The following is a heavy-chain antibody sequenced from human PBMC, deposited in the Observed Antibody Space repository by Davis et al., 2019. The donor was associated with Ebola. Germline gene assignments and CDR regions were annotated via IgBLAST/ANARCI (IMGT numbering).Heavy chain of an antibody. J-gene: IGHJ4*02. V-gene: IGHV4-61*01. D-gene: IGHD3-22*01. CDR2: IYYSGST. CDR1: GGSVSSGSYY. CDR3: AGHYYDSSGYYLDY. Sequence: SETLSLTCTVSGGSVSSGSYYWSWIRQPPGKGLEWIGYIYYSGSTNYNPSLKSRVTISVDTSKNQFSLKLSSVTAADTAVYYCAGHYYDSSGYYLDYLGQGTLVTVSS.